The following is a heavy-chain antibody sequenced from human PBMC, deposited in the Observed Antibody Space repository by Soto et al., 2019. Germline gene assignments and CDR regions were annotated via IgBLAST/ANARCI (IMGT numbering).Heavy chain of an antibody. D-gene: IGHD3-10*01. CDR1: GGPISSYY. CDR2: IYTSGST. V-gene: IGHV4-4*07. Sequence: PSETLSLTCTVSGGPISSYYWSWIRQPAGKGLEWIGRIYTSGSTNYNPSLKSRVTMSVDTSKNQFSLKLSSVTAADTAVYYCARGTLWFGELLYIDYWGQGTLVTVSS. CDR3: ARGTLWFGELLYIDY. J-gene: IGHJ4*02.